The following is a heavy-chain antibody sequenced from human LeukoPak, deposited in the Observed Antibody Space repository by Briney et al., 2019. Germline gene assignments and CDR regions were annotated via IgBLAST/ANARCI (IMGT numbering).Heavy chain of an antibody. D-gene: IGHD3-22*01. CDR1: GFTFSSYG. Sequence: GRSLRLSCAASGFTFSSYGMHWVRQAPSKGLEWVGVISYDGSNKYYADSVKGRFTISRDNSKNTLYLQMNSLRAEDTAVYYCAKESLGYYDSSEEDPPVYYWGQGTLVTVSS. CDR2: ISYDGSNK. V-gene: IGHV3-30*18. J-gene: IGHJ4*02. CDR3: AKESLGYYDSSEEDPPVYY.